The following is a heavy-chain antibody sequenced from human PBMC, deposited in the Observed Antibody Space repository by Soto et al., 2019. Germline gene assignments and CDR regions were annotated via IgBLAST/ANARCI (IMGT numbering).Heavy chain of an antibody. V-gene: IGHV3-30*18. Sequence: GGSLRLSCAASGFTFDDYAMHWVRQAPGKGLEWVAVISYDGSNKYYADSVKGRFTISRDNSKNTLYLQMNSLRAEDTAVYYCAKDYTAAGTTWGQGTLVTVSS. J-gene: IGHJ5*02. CDR3: AKDYTAAGTT. CDR2: ISYDGSNK. CDR1: GFTFDDYA. D-gene: IGHD6-13*01.